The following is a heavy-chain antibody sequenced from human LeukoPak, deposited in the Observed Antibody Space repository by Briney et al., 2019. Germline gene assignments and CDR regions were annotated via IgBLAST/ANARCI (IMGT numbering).Heavy chain of an antibody. CDR2: ISWNSGNI. CDR3: ARVGYSLGSGWLGAFDI. Sequence: GGSLRLSCAVSGFVFDDYAMQWVRQAPGKGLEWVSGISWNSGNIGYADSVKGRFTISRDNAKNSLYLQMDSLRHEDTALYYCARVGYSLGSGWLGAFDIWGQGTMVTVSS. D-gene: IGHD3-10*01. CDR1: GFVFDDYA. V-gene: IGHV3-9*01. J-gene: IGHJ3*02.